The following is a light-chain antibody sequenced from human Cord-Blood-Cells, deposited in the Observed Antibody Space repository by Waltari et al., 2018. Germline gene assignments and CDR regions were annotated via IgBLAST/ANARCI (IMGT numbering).Light chain of an antibody. Sequence: IQLTHSPSSLSASVGDRVTITCRASQGISSYLAWYQQKPGKAPKLLIYAASTLQSGVPSRFSGSGAGTDFTLTISSLQPEDFATYYCQQLNSYPPLTFGGGTKVEIK. V-gene: IGKV1-9*01. CDR2: AAS. CDR1: QGISSY. CDR3: QQLNSYPPLT. J-gene: IGKJ4*01.